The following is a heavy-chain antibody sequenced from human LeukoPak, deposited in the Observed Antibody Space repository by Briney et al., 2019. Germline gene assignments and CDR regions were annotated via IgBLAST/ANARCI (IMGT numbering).Heavy chain of an antibody. CDR3: ARDQYDTWSRRGNFDS. J-gene: IGHJ4*02. D-gene: IGHD3/OR15-3a*01. CDR2: IKLDGSEK. CDR1: GFTFGKYW. V-gene: IGHV3-7*03. Sequence: TGGSLRLSCVASGFTFGKYWMSWVRQAPGKGLKWVANIKLDGSEKNYVDSVKGRFTISRDNTKNSLYLQMNSLRAEDTAVFYCARDQYDTWSRRGNFDSWGQGTLVIVSS.